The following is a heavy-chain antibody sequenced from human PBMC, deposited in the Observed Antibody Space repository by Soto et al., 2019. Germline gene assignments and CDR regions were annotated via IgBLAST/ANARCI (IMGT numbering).Heavy chain of an antibody. V-gene: IGHV3-15*07. CDR2: IKSKIDGVTT. CDR3: TTDAGWFSGSGSYIFDP. CDR1: GFSFGSAW. Sequence: GSLRLSCTASGFSFGSAWMNWVRQAPGKGLEWVGRIKSKIDGVTTDYAAPVKGRFSISRDDSKNTLYLQMNSLNTDDTAVYYCTTDAGWFSGSGSYIFDPWGQGILVTVSS. J-gene: IGHJ5*02. D-gene: IGHD3-10*01.